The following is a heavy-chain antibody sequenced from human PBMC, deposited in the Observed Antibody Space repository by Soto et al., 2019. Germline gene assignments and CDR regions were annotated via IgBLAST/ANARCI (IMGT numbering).Heavy chain of an antibody. CDR3: ARDYYYDSSGYLNWFDP. Sequence: GGSLRLSCAASGFTFSSYSMNWVRQAPGKGLEWVSYISSSSSTIYYADSVKGRFTISRDNAKNSLYLQMNSLRAEDTAVYYCARDYYYDSSGYLNWFDPWGQGTLVTVS. D-gene: IGHD3-22*01. CDR2: ISSSSSTI. V-gene: IGHV3-48*01. CDR1: GFTFSSYS. J-gene: IGHJ5*02.